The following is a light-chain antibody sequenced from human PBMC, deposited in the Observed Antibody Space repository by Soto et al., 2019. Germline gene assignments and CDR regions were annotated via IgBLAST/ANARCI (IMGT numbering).Light chain of an antibody. CDR3: QQSYSTLRT. CDR2: AAS. J-gene: IGKJ1*01. Sequence: DIQLTQSPSSLSASVGDRVTITCRASQGISFYLNWYQQKPGKAPKLLIYAASSLQSGVPSRFSGSGSGTDFTLTISSLQPEDFATYYCQQSYSTLRTFGQGTKLDI. V-gene: IGKV1-39*01. CDR1: QGISFY.